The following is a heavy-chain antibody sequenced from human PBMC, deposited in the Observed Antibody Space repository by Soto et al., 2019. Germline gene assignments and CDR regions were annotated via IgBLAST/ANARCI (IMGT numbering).Heavy chain of an antibody. J-gene: IGHJ6*02. D-gene: IGHD6-13*01. CDR3: ARDHGGSTWFVGIYYYFGVDV. Sequence: EVQLVESGGGLVQPGGSLRLSCAASGFTLSSYNMNWVRQAPGKGLEWVSYISGSSDTIYYADSVKGRFTISRDNAKNSLDLQMDSLRDEDTAGYYCARDHGGSTWFVGIYYYFGVDVWGQGTTVTVSS. V-gene: IGHV3-48*02. CDR1: GFTLSSYN. CDR2: ISGSSDTI.